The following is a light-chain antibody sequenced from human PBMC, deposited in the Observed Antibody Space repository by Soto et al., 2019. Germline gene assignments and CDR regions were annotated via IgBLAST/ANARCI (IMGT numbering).Light chain of an antibody. CDR3: QQYDNLPLT. CDR1: QDISNY. Sequence: DIQMTQSPSSLSASVGDRVTITCQASQDISNYLNWYQQKPGKAPKLLIYDASNLETGVPSRFSGSGSGTDFTFTSSSLQPEDIATHYCQQYDNLPLTFRGGTKVDI. J-gene: IGKJ4*01. CDR2: DAS. V-gene: IGKV1-33*01.